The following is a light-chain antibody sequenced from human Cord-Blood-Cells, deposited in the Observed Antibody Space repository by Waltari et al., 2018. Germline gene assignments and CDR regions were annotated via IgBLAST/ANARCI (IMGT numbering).Light chain of an antibody. V-gene: IGLV2-14*01. CDR3: SSYTSSSTLYV. CDR2: DVS. Sequence: QSALTQPASVSGSPGQSITISCTGTSSYVGGYNYVSWYQQHPGNAPKPMIYDVSNRPSGVSNRFSGSKSGNTASLTISGLQAEDEADYYCSSYTSSSTLYVFGTGTKVTVL. CDR1: SSYVGGYNY. J-gene: IGLJ1*01.